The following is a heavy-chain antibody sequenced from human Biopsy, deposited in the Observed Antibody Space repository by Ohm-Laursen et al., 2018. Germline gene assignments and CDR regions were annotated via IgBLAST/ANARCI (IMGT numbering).Heavy chain of an antibody. D-gene: IGHD6-6*01. V-gene: IGHV1-8*01. CDR1: GYSFSTYD. CDR2: MIPSSGKT. CDR3: ARGYSRRVSIFEASIYWFDT. Sequence: GSSVKVSCKASGYSFSTYDVNWVRQARGQGLEWTGWMIPSSGKTGYAQRFQGRVTLTMNTSISTAYMELSGLGSEDTAVYFCARGYSRRVSIFEASIYWFDTWGQGTLVTVSS. J-gene: IGHJ5*02.